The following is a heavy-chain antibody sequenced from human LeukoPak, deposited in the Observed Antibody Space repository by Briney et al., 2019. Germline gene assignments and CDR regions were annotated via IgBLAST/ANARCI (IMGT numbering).Heavy chain of an antibody. D-gene: IGHD2-8*01. J-gene: IGHJ4*02. V-gene: IGHV3-43*02. CDR3: GKCMRPSGTFSSDC. CDR1: GHLFDHYA. CDR2: HRGEGGST. Sequence: GGSVRLSCAVSGHLFDHYAMHWVRHARGKGLVEGSLHRGEGGSTYYADSVRGRFTISRDNSKNSLYLQMNSLRTEDTALYYCGKCMRPSGTFSSDCWGQGTLVTVSS.